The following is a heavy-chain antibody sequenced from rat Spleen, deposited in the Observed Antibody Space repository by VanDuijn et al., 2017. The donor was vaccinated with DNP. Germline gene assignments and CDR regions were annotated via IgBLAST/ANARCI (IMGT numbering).Heavy chain of an antibody. D-gene: IGHD1-3*01. V-gene: IGHV2-16*01. CDR3: ASLNYGSYGY. CDR2: IWSGGST. J-gene: IGHJ2*01. Sequence: QVQLKESGPGLVQPSQTLSLTCTVSGFSLTSYGVRWVRQPPGKGLEWIGAIWSGGSTDYNSAIKSRLSIRRDTSKSQVFLKMNSLQTEDTAMYFCASLNYGSYGYWGQGVMVTVSS. CDR1: GFSLTSYG.